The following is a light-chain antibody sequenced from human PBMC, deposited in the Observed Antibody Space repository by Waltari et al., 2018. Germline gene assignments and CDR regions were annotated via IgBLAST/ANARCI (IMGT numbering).Light chain of an antibody. CDR3: QQRSNWPFWT. CDR1: QSVSSY. J-gene: IGKJ1*01. V-gene: IGKV3-11*01. CDR2: DAS. Sequence: EIVLTQSPATLSLSPGERATLSCRASQSVSSYLAWYQQKPGQAPRLLIYDASNRATGIPARFSGSGSGTDLTLTISSLEPEDFAVYYCQQRSNWPFWTFGQGTKVEIK.